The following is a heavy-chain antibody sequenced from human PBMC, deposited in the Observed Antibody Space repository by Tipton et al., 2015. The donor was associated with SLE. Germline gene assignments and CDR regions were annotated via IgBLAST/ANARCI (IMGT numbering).Heavy chain of an antibody. J-gene: IGHJ6*03. CDR1: GVAISSGSYS. D-gene: IGHD3-10*01. CDR2: IDPSGIT. Sequence: LRLSCSVSGVAISSGSYSWSWIRQPAGKGLEGIGHIDPSGITRANVSLQSRFTIAIDTTKNQFSLKLTSVTAADSAVYYCTRGHFNSGTFPYYNYYYYMDVWGKGTAVTVSS. CDR3: TRGHFNSGTFPYYNYYYYMDV. V-gene: IGHV4-61*09.